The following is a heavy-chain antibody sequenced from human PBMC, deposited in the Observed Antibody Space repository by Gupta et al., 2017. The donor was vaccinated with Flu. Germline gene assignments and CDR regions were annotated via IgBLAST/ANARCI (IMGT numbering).Heavy chain of an antibody. Sequence: QVQLQLWGAGLLKPSETLSLTCAVYNASLSGSYWSWIRQPPGKGPEWIGAIDHSGGTNYNPSLKSRVTMSVDTSKNQFSLNLYSVTAADTAIYYGTRLGCFTVGYNWFDPWGQGTLVTVSS. CDR2: IDHSGGT. V-gene: IGHV4-34*01. J-gene: IGHJ5*02. CDR3: TRLGCFTVGYNWFDP. D-gene: IGHD4-11*01. CDR1: NASLSGSY.